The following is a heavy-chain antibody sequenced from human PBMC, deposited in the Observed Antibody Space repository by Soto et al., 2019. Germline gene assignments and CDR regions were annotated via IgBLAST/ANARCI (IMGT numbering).Heavy chain of an antibody. Sequence: QVQLVQSGAEVKKPGASVKVSCKASGYTFTNYGISWVRQAPGQGLEWMGCISAYNGNTNYPKKLQGRVTMTTDTSTSTAYMDLRSLRSDDTAVYYCARVARVYSYDELDYWGQGTLVTVSS. V-gene: IGHV1-18*01. CDR2: ISAYNGNT. CDR1: GYTFTNYG. CDR3: ARVARVYSYDELDY. J-gene: IGHJ4*02. D-gene: IGHD5-18*01.